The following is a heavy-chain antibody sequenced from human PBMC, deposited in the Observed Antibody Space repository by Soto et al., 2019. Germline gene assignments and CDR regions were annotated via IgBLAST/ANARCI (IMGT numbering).Heavy chain of an antibody. CDR3: ARVSVQGPRRFDP. CDR1: GGTFSSYA. J-gene: IGHJ5*02. Sequence: SVKVSCKASGGTFSSYAISWVRQAPGQGLEWMGGIIPIFGTANYAQKFQGRVTITADESTSTAYMGLSSLRSEDTAVYYCARVSVQGPRRFDPWGQGTLVTVSS. V-gene: IGHV1-69*13. CDR2: IIPIFGTA.